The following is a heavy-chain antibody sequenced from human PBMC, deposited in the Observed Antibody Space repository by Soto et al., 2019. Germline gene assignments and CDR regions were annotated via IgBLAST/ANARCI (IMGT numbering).Heavy chain of an antibody. Sequence: PSETLSLTCTVSGGSISSSSYYWGWIRQPPGKGLEWIGSIYYSGSTYYNPSLKSRVTISVDTSKNQFSLKLSSVTAADTAVYYCARHRGCIGGSCYYYYYMDVWGKGTTVTVSS. J-gene: IGHJ6*03. CDR1: GGSISSSSYY. D-gene: IGHD2-15*01. V-gene: IGHV4-39*01. CDR2: IYYSGST. CDR3: ARHRGCIGGSCYYYYYMDV.